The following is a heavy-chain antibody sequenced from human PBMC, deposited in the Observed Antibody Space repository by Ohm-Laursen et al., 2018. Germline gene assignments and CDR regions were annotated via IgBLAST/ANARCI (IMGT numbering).Heavy chain of an antibody. V-gene: IGHV3-7*01. CDR1: GFTFSGYW. Sequence: SLRLSCAASGFTFSGYWMSWVRQAPGKGLEWVANIKQDGSEQDYVDSVKGRFTITRDNAKNTVNLEMSSLRAEDTAVYYCAREHYGMDVWGQGTTVTVSS. CDR3: AREHYGMDV. CDR2: IKQDGSEQ. J-gene: IGHJ6*02.